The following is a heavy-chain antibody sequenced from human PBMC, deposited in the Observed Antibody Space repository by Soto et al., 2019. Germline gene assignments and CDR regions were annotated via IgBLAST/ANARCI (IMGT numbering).Heavy chain of an antibody. CDR3: ARAYCSGGSCYPFDY. D-gene: IGHD2-15*01. CDR2: ISSSSSYI. V-gene: IGHV3-21*01. J-gene: IGHJ4*02. Sequence: GGSLRLSCAASGFTFSSYSINWVRQAPGKGLEWVSSISSSSSYIYYADSVKGRFTISRDNAKNSLYLQMNSLRAEDTAVYYCARAYCSGGSCYPFDYWDQGTPVTVSS. CDR1: GFTFSSYS.